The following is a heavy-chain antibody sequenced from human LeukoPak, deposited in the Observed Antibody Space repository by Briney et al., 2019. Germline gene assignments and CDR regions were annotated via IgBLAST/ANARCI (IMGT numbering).Heavy chain of an antibody. CDR3: VRDTGYTSGWYGNWFDP. V-gene: IGHV3-7*01. J-gene: IGHJ5*02. CDR2: IKQDGSEE. CDR1: GFTFSSHW. Sequence: PGGSLRLSCAASGFTFSSHWMNWVRQAPGKGLEWVANIKQDGSEEYYVDSVKGRFTISRDNAKNTLYLQMNSLRAEDTAVYYCVRDTGYTSGWYGNWFDPWGLGTLVTVSS. D-gene: IGHD6-19*01.